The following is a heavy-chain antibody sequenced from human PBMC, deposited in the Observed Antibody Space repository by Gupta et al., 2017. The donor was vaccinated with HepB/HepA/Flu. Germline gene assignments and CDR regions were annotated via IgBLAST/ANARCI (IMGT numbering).Heavy chain of an antibody. CDR3: ARMYSSSSLSVNYYYYYGMDV. D-gene: IGHD6-6*01. J-gene: IGHJ6*02. V-gene: IGHV3-13*01. Sequence: EVQLVESGGGVVEPGVSLEPPCAASGFTFHSYDMHRVAQATGKGLEWVSAIGTAGDTYYPGSVKGRFTISRENAKNSLYLQMNSLRAGDTAVYYCARMYSSSSLSVNYYYYYGMDVWGQGTTVTVSS. CDR1: GFTFHSYD. CDR2: IGTAGDT.